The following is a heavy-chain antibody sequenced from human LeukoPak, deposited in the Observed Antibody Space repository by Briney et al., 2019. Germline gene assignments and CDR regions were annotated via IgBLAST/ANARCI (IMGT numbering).Heavy chain of an antibody. CDR3: ARVDGSGSKRWFDP. J-gene: IGHJ5*02. CDR1: GGSITSGGFY. Sequence: SETLSLICSVSGGSITSGGFYWSWIRQHPGQGLEWIGYIHNSGSTYYNPSLQSRAIISLDTSKSQFSLQLNSVTAADTAVYYCARVDGSGSKRWFDPWGQGAPVTVSS. V-gene: IGHV4-31*03. CDR2: IHNSGST. D-gene: IGHD3-10*01.